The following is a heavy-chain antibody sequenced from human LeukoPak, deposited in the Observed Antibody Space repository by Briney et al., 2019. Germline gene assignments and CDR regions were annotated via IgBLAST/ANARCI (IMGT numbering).Heavy chain of an antibody. Sequence: SETLSLTCTVSGGSISSYYWSWIRQPPGKGLEWIGYIYYSGSTNYNPSLKSRVTISVDTSKNQFSLKLSSVTAADTAVYYCARVAGGELRDEAFDIWGQGTMVTVSS. V-gene: IGHV4-59*12. CDR1: GGSISSYY. CDR3: ARVAGGELRDEAFDI. D-gene: IGHD3-16*01. CDR2: IYYSGST. J-gene: IGHJ3*02.